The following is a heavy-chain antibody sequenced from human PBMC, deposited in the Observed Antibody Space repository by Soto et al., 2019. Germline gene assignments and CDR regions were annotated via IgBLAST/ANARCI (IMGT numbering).Heavy chain of an antibody. CDR1: GGTFSNYA. Sequence: SVKVSCKASGGTFSNYAINWVRQAPGQGLEWMGGIILPFGTANYAQKFQGRVTITADESLTTAYMELSGLRSEDTAVYYFARGPEFAGYFDYWGQGTLVTVSS. CDR2: IILPFGTA. J-gene: IGHJ4*02. CDR3: ARGPEFAGYFDY. V-gene: IGHV1-69*13.